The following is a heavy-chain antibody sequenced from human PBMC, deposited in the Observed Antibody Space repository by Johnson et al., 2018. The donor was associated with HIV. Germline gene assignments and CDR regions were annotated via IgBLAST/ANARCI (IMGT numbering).Heavy chain of an antibody. CDR2: ISGSGGTT. CDR1: GFTFSNYA. CDR3: AKDIEWELQNDAFDI. Sequence: VQLVESGGGLVQPGGSLRLSCAASGFTFSNYAMNWVRQAPGQGLEWVSTISGSGGTTYYADSVKGRFTISRDNSKNTLYLQMNSLRAEDTAVYYCAKDIEWELQNDAFDIWGQGTMVTVSS. V-gene: IGHV3-23*04. J-gene: IGHJ3*02. D-gene: IGHD1-26*01.